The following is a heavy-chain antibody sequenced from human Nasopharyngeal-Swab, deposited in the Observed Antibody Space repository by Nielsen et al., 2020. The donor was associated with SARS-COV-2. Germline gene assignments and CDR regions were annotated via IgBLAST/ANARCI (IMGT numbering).Heavy chain of an antibody. D-gene: IGHD6-19*01. Sequence: SETLSLTCTVSGGSISSNNYYWGWIRQPPGKGLEWTWSIYYSGNTYYNPSLKSRVTISADTSKNQFSLKLSSVTAADTAVYYCARHIESVAVGRAFDIWGQGTMVTVSS. CDR2: IYYSGNT. CDR3: ARHIESVAVGRAFDI. V-gene: IGHV4-39*01. J-gene: IGHJ3*02. CDR1: GGSISSNNYY.